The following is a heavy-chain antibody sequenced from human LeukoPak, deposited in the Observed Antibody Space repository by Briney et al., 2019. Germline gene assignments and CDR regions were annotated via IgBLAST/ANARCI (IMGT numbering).Heavy chain of an antibody. Sequence: GRSLRLSCAASGFTFDDYAMHWVRQAPGKGLEWVSGISWNSGSIGYADSVKGRFTISRDNAKNSLYLQMNSLRAEDTALYYCAKDLYGDYARDAFDIWGQGTMVTVSS. D-gene: IGHD4-17*01. V-gene: IGHV3-9*01. CDR2: ISWNSGSI. J-gene: IGHJ3*02. CDR3: AKDLYGDYARDAFDI. CDR1: GFTFDDYA.